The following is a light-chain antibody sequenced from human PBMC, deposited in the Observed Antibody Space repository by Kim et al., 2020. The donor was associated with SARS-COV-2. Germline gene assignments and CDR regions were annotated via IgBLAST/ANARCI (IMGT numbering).Light chain of an antibody. V-gene: IGLV3-19*01. CDR3: NSRDSSGNLYVV. CDR2: GKN. CDR1: SLRSYY. J-gene: IGLJ2*01. Sequence: SYELTQDPAVSVALGQTVRITCQGDSLRSYYASWYQQKPGQAPVLVIYGKNNRPSGIPDRFSGSSSGNTASLTITGAQAEDEADYYCNSRDSSGNLYVVFGGGTQLTVL.